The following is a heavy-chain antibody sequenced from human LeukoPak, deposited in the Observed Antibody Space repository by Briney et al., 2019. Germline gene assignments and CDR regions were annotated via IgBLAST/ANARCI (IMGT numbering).Heavy chain of an antibody. V-gene: IGHV4-34*01. Sequence: SETLSLTCAVYNGFDNLYFMLVRQPPGKGLEWIGEMTYRGSPNYNPSLRSRATISINVSQRQFSLILKSVTAADTASYYCAVYGGNWDFDSWGQGTPVTVSS. J-gene: IGHJ4*02. CDR2: MTYRGSP. D-gene: IGHD4/OR15-4a*01. CDR3: AVYGGNWDFDS. CDR1: NGFDNLYF.